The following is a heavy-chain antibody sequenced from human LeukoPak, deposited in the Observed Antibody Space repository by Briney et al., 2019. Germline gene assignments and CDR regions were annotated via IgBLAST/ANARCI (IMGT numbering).Heavy chain of an antibody. CDR1: GGTFSSYA. CDR2: IIPILGIA. D-gene: IGHD2-15*01. Sequence: SVKVSCKASGGTFSSYAISWVRQAPGQGLEWMGRIIPILGIANYAQKFQGRVTITADKSTSTAYMELSSLRSEDTAVYYCAREEGPGISPNTPTDYSFDYWGQGTLVTVSS. J-gene: IGHJ4*02. CDR3: AREEGPGISPNTPTDYSFDY. V-gene: IGHV1-69*04.